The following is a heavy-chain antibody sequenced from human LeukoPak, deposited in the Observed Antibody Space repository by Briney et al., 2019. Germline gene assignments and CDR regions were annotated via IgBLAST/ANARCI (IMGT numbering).Heavy chain of an antibody. Sequence: SETLSLTCTVSGGSISSYYWSWIRQPAGKGLEWIGRIYTSGSTNYNPSLKSRVTISVDTSKNQFSLKLSSVTAADTAVYYCARDSYGSGSYPNNYYYYYMDVWGKGTTVTISS. J-gene: IGHJ6*03. CDR2: IYTSGST. CDR3: ARDSYGSGSYPNNYYYYYMDV. D-gene: IGHD3-10*01. V-gene: IGHV4-4*07. CDR1: GGSISSYY.